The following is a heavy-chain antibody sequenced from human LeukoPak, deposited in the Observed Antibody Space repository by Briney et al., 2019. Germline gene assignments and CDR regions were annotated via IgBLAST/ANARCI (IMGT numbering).Heavy chain of an antibody. D-gene: IGHD3-3*01. Sequence: SQTLSLTCAVYGGSFSGYYWSWIRQPPGTGLEWIGEINHSGSTNYNPSLNIRVTISVDTSKNQYSLKLSSVTASDTQWSYCARGLSDFWSGYYIAWFELWREGTLLSVFS. CDR1: GGSFSGYY. J-gene: IGHJ5*02. CDR2: INHSGST. CDR3: ARGLSDFWSGYYIAWFEL. V-gene: IGHV4-34*01.